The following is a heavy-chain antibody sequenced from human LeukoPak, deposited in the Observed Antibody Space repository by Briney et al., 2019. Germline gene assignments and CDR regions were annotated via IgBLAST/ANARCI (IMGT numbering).Heavy chain of an antibody. CDR2: IYPGDSDT. J-gene: IGHJ4*02. Sequence: PGESLKISFKVSGYIFTSYWIGWVPQMPGKGLEWMGIIYPGDSDTRYSPSFQGQVTISADKSISTAYLQWSSLKASDTAMYYCARQTMGRLEPPDYWGQGTLVTVSS. V-gene: IGHV5-51*01. CDR1: GYIFTSYW. CDR3: ARQTMGRLEPPDY. D-gene: IGHD3-10*01.